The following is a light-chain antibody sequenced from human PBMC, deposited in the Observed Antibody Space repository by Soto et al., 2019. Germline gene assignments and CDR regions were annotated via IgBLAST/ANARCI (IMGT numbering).Light chain of an antibody. Sequence: EIVLTQSPGTLSLSPGERATLSCRASQSVSSSYLAWYQQKPGQAPRLLIYGASSRATGIPDRFSGSGSGTVFTLTISRLEPEDFAMYYCQQYGSSPRTFGQGTKLEIK. CDR2: GAS. J-gene: IGKJ2*01. CDR3: QQYGSSPRT. CDR1: QSVSSSY. V-gene: IGKV3-20*01.